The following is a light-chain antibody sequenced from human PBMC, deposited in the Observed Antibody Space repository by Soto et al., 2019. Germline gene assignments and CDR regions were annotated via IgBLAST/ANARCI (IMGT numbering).Light chain of an antibody. V-gene: IGKV1-5*03. J-gene: IGKJ1*01. Sequence: DIQMTQSPSTLSGSVGDRVTITCRARQTISSWLAWYQQKPGKAPKLLIYKASTLKSGVPSRFSGSGSGTEFTLTISSLQPDDFATYYCQHYNSYSEPFGQGTKGQLK. CDR1: QTISSW. CDR3: QHYNSYSEP. CDR2: KAS.